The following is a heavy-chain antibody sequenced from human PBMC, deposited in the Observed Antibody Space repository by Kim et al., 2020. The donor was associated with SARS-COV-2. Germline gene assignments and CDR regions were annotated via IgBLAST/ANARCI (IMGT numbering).Heavy chain of an antibody. CDR3: ARDPPDGDYYYGMDV. J-gene: IGHJ6*02. Sequence: GGSLRLSFAASGFTFSNYGMHWVRQAPGKGLEWVAVIWYDGSNKYYADSVKGRFTISRDNSKNTLYLQMNSLRAEDTAVYYCARDPPDGDYYYGMDVWGQGTTVTVSS. D-gene: IGHD3-10*01. CDR2: IWYDGSNK. CDR1: GFTFSNYG. V-gene: IGHV3-33*01.